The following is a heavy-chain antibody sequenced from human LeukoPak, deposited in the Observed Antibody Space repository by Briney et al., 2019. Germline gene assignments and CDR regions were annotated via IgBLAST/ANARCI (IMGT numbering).Heavy chain of an antibody. D-gene: IGHD1-26*01. CDR3: ARDRNEWELLGSLAYNWFDP. V-gene: IGHV4-39*02. J-gene: IGHJ5*02. CDR1: GGSISSSSYY. Sequence: SETLSLTCTVSGGSISSSSYYWGWIRQPPGKGLEWIGSIYYSGSTYYNPSLKSRVTISVDTSKNQFSLKLSSVTAADTAVYYCARDRNEWELLGSLAYNWFDPWGQGTLVTVSS. CDR2: IYYSGST.